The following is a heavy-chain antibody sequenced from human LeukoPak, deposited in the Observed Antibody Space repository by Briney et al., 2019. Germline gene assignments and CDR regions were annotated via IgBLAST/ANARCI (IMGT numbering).Heavy chain of an antibody. CDR3: ARGGYAWIDY. Sequence: VASVKVSCKASGYTFTSYDINWVRRATGQGLEWMGWMNPNSGNTGYAQKFQGRVTMTRSTSISTAYMELSSLRSEDTAVYYCARGGYAWIDYWGQGTLVTVSS. V-gene: IGHV1-8*01. CDR2: MNPNSGNT. CDR1: GYTFTSYD. J-gene: IGHJ4*02. D-gene: IGHD1-1*01.